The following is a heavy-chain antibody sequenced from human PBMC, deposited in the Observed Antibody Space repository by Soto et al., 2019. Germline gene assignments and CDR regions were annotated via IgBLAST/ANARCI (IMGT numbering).Heavy chain of an antibody. CDR3: VEGGSGSVLLSRFDP. Sequence: ASVKVSCKASGGTFSSYAISWVRQAPGQGLEWMGGIIPIFGTANYAQKFQGRVTITADESTSTAYMELSSLRSEDTAVYYCVEGGSGSVLLSRFDPWGQGTLVTVSS. CDR1: GGTFSSYA. D-gene: IGHD3-10*01. V-gene: IGHV1-69*13. J-gene: IGHJ5*02. CDR2: IIPIFGTA.